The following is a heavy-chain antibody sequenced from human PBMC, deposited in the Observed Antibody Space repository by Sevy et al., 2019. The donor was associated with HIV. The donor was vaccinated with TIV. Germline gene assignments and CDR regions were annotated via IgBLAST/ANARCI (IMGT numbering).Heavy chain of an antibody. CDR1: GGSITSYY. CDR3: AGDRNYGDRGAFDI. D-gene: IGHD4-17*01. Sequence: SETLSLTCTVSGGSITSYYWSWIRQPPGKGLEWIGYIYYSGNTNYNPSLKSQVTISVDTSKNKFSLKLSSVTAADTALYYCAGDRNYGDRGAFDIWGQGTMVTVSS. J-gene: IGHJ3*02. CDR2: IYYSGNT. V-gene: IGHV4-59*13.